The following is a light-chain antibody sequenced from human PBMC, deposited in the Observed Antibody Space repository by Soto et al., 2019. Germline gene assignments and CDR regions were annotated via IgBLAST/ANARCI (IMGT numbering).Light chain of an antibody. Sequence: EIVLTQSPGTLSLSPWERATLSCRASQSVTNSYLAWYQQKPGQAPRLLIYGASSRATGIPDRFSGSGSGTDFTLTISRLESEDFAVYYCQQYGTLITFGQGTRLEIK. CDR3: QQYGTLIT. V-gene: IGKV3-20*01. J-gene: IGKJ5*01. CDR2: GAS. CDR1: QSVTNSY.